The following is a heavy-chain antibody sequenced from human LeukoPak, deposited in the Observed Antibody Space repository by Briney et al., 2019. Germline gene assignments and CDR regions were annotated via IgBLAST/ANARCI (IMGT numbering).Heavy chain of an antibody. CDR1: GGTFTTYA. J-gene: IGHJ4*02. CDR2: IIPIFGTA. D-gene: IGHD5-18*01. Sequence: GASVKVSCKASGGTFTTYAISWVRQAPGQGLEWMGGIIPIFGTANYAQKFQGRVTITADESTSTAYMELSSLRSEDTAVYYCARVKPEGYSYGIPQYYFDYWGQGTLVTVSS. V-gene: IGHV1-69*01. CDR3: ARVKPEGYSYGIPQYYFDY.